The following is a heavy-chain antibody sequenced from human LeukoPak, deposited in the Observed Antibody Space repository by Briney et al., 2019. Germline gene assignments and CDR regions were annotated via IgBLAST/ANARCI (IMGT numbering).Heavy chain of an antibody. CDR2: IYYSGST. CDR1: GGSISSSSYY. V-gene: IGHV4-39*07. D-gene: IGHD5-12*01. Sequence: PSETLSLTCTVSGGSISSSSYYWGWIRQPPGKGLEWIGSIYYSGSTYYNPSLKSRVTISVDTSKNQFSLKLSSVTAADTAVYYCARDGAGSGYSGYDSWDAFDIWGQGTMVTVSS. J-gene: IGHJ3*02. CDR3: ARDGAGSGYSGYDSWDAFDI.